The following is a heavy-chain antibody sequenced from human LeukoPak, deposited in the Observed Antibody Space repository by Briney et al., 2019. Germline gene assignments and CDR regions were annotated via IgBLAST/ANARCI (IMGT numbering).Heavy chain of an antibody. J-gene: IGHJ3*01. CDR2: ISGSGGST. CDR1: GFTFNSYV. Sequence: PGGSLRLSCAASGFTFNSYVMNWVRQAPGKGLEWVSAISGSGGSTYYADSVKGRFTISRDNSKNTLYLQMNSLRAEDTAVYYCAKKVVGVYGFDFWGQGTMVTVSS. D-gene: IGHD3-16*01. V-gene: IGHV3-23*01. CDR3: AKKVVGVYGFDF.